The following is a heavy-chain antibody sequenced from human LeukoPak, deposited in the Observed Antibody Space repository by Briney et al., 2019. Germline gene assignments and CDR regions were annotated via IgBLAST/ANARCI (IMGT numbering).Heavy chain of an antibody. CDR1: GGTFSSYA. J-gene: IGHJ5*02. V-gene: IGHV1-69*01. CDR2: IIPIFGTA. CDR3: ARTLYSGYDWWFDP. Sequence: SVKVSCKASGGTFSSYAISWVRQAPGQGLEWMGGIIPIFGTANYAQKFQGRVTITADESTSTAYMELSSLRSEDTAVYYCARTLYSGYDWWFDPWGQGTLVTVSS. D-gene: IGHD5-12*01.